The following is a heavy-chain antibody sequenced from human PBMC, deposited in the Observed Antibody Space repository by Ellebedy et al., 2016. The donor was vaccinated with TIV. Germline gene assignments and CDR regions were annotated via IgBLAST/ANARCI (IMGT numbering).Heavy chain of an antibody. V-gene: IGHV3-23*01. D-gene: IGHD4-11*01. CDR1: GGSFGTFA. CDR2: ISNSGGST. J-gene: IGHJ5*02. Sequence: PGGSLRLSCEVSGGSFGTFAMSRVRQAPGKGLEWVSGISNSGGSTYYSESVKGRFAISRDNSKNTLYLQMNSLRADDTAEYFCAILQRRGLMSDNSWGQGTRVTVTS. CDR3: AILQRRGLMSDNS.